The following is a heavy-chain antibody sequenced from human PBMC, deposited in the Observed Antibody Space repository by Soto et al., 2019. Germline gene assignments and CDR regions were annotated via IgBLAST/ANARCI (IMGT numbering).Heavy chain of an antibody. J-gene: IGHJ4*02. Sequence: QVQLVQSGAEVKKPGSSVKVSCKASGDAFTNYIFDWVRQAPGQGLEWMGGIIPMFGTPKYAQTFQDRVTSCADVSTGTAYLELTSLRFDDTAVYYCARGRDQPPVGLYFDSWGEGTRVTVSS. CDR1: GDAFTNYI. CDR3: ARGRDQPPVGLYFDS. V-gene: IGHV1-69*01. CDR2: IIPMFGTP. D-gene: IGHD1-26*01.